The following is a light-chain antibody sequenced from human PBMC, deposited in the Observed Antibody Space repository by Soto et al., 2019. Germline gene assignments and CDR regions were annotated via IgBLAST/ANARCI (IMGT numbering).Light chain of an antibody. V-gene: IGLV1-47*01. CDR3: AAWDDSLRVV. CDR2: RNN. CDR1: SSNIGSNY. Sequence: QSVLTQPPSASGTPGQRVTISCSGSSSNIGSNYVYWYQQLPGTAPKLLIYRNNQRPSGVPDRFSGSKSGTSASLAINGLRSEDEADYYCAAWDDSLRVVFGGGTKVTVL. J-gene: IGLJ2*01.